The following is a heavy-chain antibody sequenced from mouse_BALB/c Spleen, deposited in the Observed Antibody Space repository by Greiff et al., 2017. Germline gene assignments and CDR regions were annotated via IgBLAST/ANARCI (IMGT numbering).Heavy chain of an antibody. Sequence: VQRVESGPGLVQPSQSLSITCTVSGFSLTSYGVHWVRQSPGKGLEWLGVIWSGGSTDYNAAFISRLSISKDNSKSQVFFKMNSLQANDTAIYYCARRGTGVYAMDYWGQGTSVTVSS. CDR1: GFSLTSYG. CDR2: IWSGGST. J-gene: IGHJ4*01. CDR3: ARRGTGVYAMDY. D-gene: IGHD3-3*01. V-gene: IGHV2-2*02.